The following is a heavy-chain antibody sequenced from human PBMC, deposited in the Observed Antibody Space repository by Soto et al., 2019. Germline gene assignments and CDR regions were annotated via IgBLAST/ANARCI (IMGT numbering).Heavy chain of an antibody. CDR3: AKSLSAAPNYCVDY. D-gene: IGHD2-15*01. V-gene: IGHV3-23*01. CDR2: ISGSGGLT. Sequence: EMQLLVSGGGLVQPGGSLRLSCAASGFPFSSYAMSWVRQAPGKGLEWVSGISGSGGLTYYADSVKGRFTISRDNSKNTLYLQMNSLIADDTAVYYCAKSLSAAPNYCVDYWGQGTLVSVSS. CDR1: GFPFSSYA. J-gene: IGHJ4*02.